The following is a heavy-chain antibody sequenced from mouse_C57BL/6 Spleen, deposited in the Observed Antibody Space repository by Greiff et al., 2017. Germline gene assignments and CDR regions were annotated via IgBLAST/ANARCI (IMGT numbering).Heavy chain of an antibody. J-gene: IGHJ2*01. CDR2: IDHSDSYT. V-gene: IGHV1-69*01. D-gene: IGHD1-1*01. CDR1: GYTFTSYW. CDR3: ARSDTTVVGYFDY. Sequence: QVQLQQPGAELVMPGASVKLSCKASGYTFTSYWMHWVKQRPGQGLEWIGEIDHSDSYTNYNQKFKGKSTLTVDKSSSTAYMQLRSLTSEDTAVYYCARSDTTVVGYFDYWGQGTTLTVSS.